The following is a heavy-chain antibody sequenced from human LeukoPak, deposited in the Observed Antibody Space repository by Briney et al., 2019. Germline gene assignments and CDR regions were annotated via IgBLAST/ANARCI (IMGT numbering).Heavy chain of an antibody. CDR2: INPNSAGT. V-gene: IGHV1-2*02. D-gene: IGHD3-3*01. CDR3: ARGGITIFGVVTLSHYYFDY. CDR1: GYTFTDYY. J-gene: IGHJ4*02. Sequence: GASVKVSCKASGYTFTDYYMHWVRQAPGQGLEWMGWINPNSAGTNYAQKFQGRVTMTRDTSISTAYMELSRLRSDDTAVYYCARGGITIFGVVTLSHYYFDYWGQGTLVTVSS.